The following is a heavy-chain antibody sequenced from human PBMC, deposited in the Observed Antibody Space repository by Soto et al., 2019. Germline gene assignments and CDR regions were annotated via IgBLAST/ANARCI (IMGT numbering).Heavy chain of an antibody. Sequence: GGSLRLSCAASGFTFTRYSMNWVRQAPGKGLEWVSSISSTTNYIYYGDSMKGRFTISRDNAKNSLYLETNSLRAEDTAVYYCARESEDLTSNFDYWGQGTLVTVSS. CDR2: ISSTTNYI. CDR1: GFTFTRYS. CDR3: ARESEDLTSNFDY. J-gene: IGHJ4*02. V-gene: IGHV3-21*06.